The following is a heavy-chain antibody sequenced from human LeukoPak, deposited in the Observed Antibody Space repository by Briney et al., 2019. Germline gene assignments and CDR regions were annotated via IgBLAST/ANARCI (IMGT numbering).Heavy chain of an antibody. Sequence: SETLSLTCIVSGGSISSGSYYWGWIRQPPGKGLEWIGRLYYSGSANSNPSLKSRVIMSVDTSKNQFSLKLSSVTAADTAVYYCASGNSYDSSGRLNWFDPWGQGTLVTVSS. CDR2: LYYSGSA. CDR3: ASGNSYDSSGRLNWFDP. J-gene: IGHJ5*02. V-gene: IGHV4-39*07. CDR1: GGSISSGSYY. D-gene: IGHD3-22*01.